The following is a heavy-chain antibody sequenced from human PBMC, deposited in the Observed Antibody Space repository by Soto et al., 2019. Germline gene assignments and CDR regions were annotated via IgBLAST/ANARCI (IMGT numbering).Heavy chain of an antibody. CDR2: IYHSGST. V-gene: IGHV4-38-2*01. D-gene: IGHD1-26*01. CDR3: ARNSVDGSYNWFDP. J-gene: IGHJ5*02. Sequence: SETLSLTCAVSGYSISSGYYWGWIRQPPGEGLEWIGSIYHSGSTYYNPSLKSRVTISVDTSKNQFSLKLSSVTAADTAVYYCARNSVDGSYNWFDPWGQGTLVTVS. CDR1: GYSISSGYY.